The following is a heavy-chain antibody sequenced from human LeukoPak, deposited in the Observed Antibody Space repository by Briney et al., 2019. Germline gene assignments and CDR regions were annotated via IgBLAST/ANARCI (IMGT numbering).Heavy chain of an antibody. Sequence: GGSLRLSCAASGFSVSSNYMTWVRQAPGKGLEWVSVIYSGGSTYYADSVKGRFTISRDNSKNTLYLQMNSLRAEDTAVYYCARAVAYGDYGAYGMDVWGQGTTVTVSS. D-gene: IGHD4-17*01. CDR3: ARAVAYGDYGAYGMDV. V-gene: IGHV3-53*01. CDR2: IYSGGST. CDR1: GFSVSSNY. J-gene: IGHJ6*02.